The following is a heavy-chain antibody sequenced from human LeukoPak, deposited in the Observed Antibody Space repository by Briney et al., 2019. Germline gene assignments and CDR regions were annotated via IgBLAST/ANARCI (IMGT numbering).Heavy chain of an antibody. J-gene: IGHJ6*02. Sequence: PGGSLRLSCAASGFTFSSYSMNWVRQAPGKGLEWVSSISSSSSYIYYADSVKGRFTISRDNAKNSLYLQMNSLRAEDTAVYYCARDSSSWTSYYYYGMDVWGQGTTVTVSS. D-gene: IGHD6-13*01. CDR3: ARDSSSWTSYYYYGMDV. CDR2: ISSSSSYI. V-gene: IGHV3-21*01. CDR1: GFTFSSYS.